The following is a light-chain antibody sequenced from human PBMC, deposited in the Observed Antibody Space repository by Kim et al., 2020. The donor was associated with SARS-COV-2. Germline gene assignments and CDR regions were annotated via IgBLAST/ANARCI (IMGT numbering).Light chain of an antibody. CDR2: GAS. CDR3: QQYNNWPPTIT. V-gene: IGKV3-15*01. J-gene: IGKJ5*01. CDR1: QSVSSN. Sequence: PGERATLSCRASQSVSSNLAWYQQKPGQAPRLLIYGASTRATGIPARFSGSGSGTEFTLTISSLQSEDFAVYYCQQYNNWPPTITFGQGTRLEIK.